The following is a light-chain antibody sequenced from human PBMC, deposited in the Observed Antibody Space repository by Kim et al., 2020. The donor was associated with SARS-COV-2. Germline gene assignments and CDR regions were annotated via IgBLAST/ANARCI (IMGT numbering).Light chain of an antibody. CDR3: QQRSTWPWT. CDR1: QSVSSY. J-gene: IGKJ1*01. V-gene: IGKV3-11*01. CDR2: DAS. Sequence: EIVLTQSPGTLSLSPGERATLSCRASQSVSSYLAWYQHKPGQAPRLLMFDASTRATAIPVRFTGSGSGTDFTLTISSLEPEDFAIYYCQQRSTWPWTFGQGTKVDIK.